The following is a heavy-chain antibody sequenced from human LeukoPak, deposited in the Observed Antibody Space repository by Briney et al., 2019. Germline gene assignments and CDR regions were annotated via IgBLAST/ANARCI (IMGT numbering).Heavy chain of an antibody. Sequence: ASVKVSCKASGYTFTSYYTHWVRQAPGQGLEWMGIINPSGGSTSYAQKFQGRVTMTRDMSTSTVYMELSSLRSEDTAAYYCARRVAVAGRGFDPWGQGTLVTVSS. J-gene: IGHJ5*02. CDR1: GYTFTSYY. D-gene: IGHD6-19*01. CDR2: INPSGGST. CDR3: ARRVAVAGRGFDP. V-gene: IGHV1-46*01.